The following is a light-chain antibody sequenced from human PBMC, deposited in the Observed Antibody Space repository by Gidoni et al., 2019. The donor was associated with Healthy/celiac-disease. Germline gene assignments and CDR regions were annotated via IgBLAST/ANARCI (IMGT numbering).Light chain of an antibody. CDR3: QQYGSSPRYT. CDR2: GAS. Sequence: ETVLTQSPATLSLSPGVRATLSCRASQSVSSSYLAWYQQKPGQAPRLLIYGASSRATGIPDRFSGSGSGTDFTLTISRLEPEDFAVYYCQQYGSSPRYTFGQGTKLEIK. CDR1: QSVSSSY. V-gene: IGKV3-20*01. J-gene: IGKJ2*01.